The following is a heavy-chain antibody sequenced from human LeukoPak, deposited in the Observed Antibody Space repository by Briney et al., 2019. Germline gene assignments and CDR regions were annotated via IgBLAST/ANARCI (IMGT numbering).Heavy chain of an antibody. D-gene: IGHD6-19*01. J-gene: IGHJ4*02. CDR2: ISYDGSNK. CDR3: ASYSSGWQNDY. Sequence: GGSLRLSCAASGFTFSSYAMSWVRQAPGKGLEWVAVISYDGSNKYYADSVKGRFTISRDNSKNTLYLQMNSLRAEDTAVYYCASYSSGWQNDYWGQGTLVTVSS. CDR1: GFTFSSYA. V-gene: IGHV3-30-3*01.